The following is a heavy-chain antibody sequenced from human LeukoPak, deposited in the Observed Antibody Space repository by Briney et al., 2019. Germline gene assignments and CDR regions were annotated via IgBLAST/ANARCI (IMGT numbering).Heavy chain of an antibody. CDR1: GFTFSSYS. J-gene: IGHJ4*02. D-gene: IGHD6-13*01. V-gene: IGHV3-21*01. CDR3: ARDPSGSSKFDY. CDR2: ISSRSSYI. Sequence: GGSLRLSCVASGFTFSSYSMNWVRQAPGKGLEWVSSISSRSSYIYHADSVKGRFTISRDSAKNSLYLQMNSLRAEDTAVYYCARDPSGSSKFDYWGQGTLVTVSS.